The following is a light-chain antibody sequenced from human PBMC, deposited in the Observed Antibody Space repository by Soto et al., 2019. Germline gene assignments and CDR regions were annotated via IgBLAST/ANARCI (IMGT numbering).Light chain of an antibody. Sequence: DIQMTQSPSTLSASVGDRVAITCRASLTISKSLNWYQQKPGKAPKVLIYGVSNLQSGVPARFSGSGSETDFPLTISSLQPEDVAIFYCQQSYRAPLTFVGGTSVELK. CDR3: QQSYRAPLT. V-gene: IGKV1-39*01. J-gene: IGKJ4*01. CDR1: LTISKS. CDR2: GVS.